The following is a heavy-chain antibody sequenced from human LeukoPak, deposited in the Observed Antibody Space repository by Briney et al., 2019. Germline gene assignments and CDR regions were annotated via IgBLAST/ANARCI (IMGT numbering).Heavy chain of an antibody. CDR3: AGSCSGGSCYSSYYYYYMDV. CDR2: INPSGGIT. CDR1: GYTFTSYY. D-gene: IGHD2-15*01. Sequence: ASVKVSCKASGYTFTSYYMHWVRQAPGQGLEWMGIINPSGGITSYAQKFQGTVTMTRDTSTSTVYMELSSLRSEDTAVYYCAGSCSGGSCYSSYYYYYMDVWGKGTTVTVSS. V-gene: IGHV1-46*01. J-gene: IGHJ6*03.